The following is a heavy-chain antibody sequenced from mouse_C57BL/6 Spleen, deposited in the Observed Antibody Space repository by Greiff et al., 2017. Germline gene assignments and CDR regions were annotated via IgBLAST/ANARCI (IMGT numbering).Heavy chain of an antibody. CDR2: IWWDDDK. Sequence: QVTLKVSGPGILQPSQTLSLTCSFSGFSLSTFGMGVGWIRQPSGKGLEWLAHIWWDDDKYYNPALKSRPPISKDTSKNQVFLKIANVDTSDTATYYCARILITPVVATNAMDYWGQGTSVTVSS. CDR3: ARILITPVVATNAMDY. J-gene: IGHJ4*01. V-gene: IGHV8-8*01. CDR1: GFSLSTFGMG. D-gene: IGHD1-1*01.